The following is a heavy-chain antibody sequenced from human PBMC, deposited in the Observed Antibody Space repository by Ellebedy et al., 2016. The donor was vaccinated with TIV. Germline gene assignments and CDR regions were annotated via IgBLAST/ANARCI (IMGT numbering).Heavy chain of an antibody. Sequence: GESLKISCAASGLTFSSHAMSWVRQAPGKGLEWVSSITESGGNPYYADSVKGRFTIARDNSKDTLYLQMNSLRAEDTAIYYCAREPVGVGPAFDVWGQGTMVTVSP. D-gene: IGHD4-23*01. CDR1: GLTFSSHA. V-gene: IGHV3-23*01. J-gene: IGHJ3*01. CDR3: AREPVGVGPAFDV. CDR2: ITESGGNP.